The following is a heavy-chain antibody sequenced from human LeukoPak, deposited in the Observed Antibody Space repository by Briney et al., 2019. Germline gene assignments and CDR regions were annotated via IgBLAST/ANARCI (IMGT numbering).Heavy chain of an antibody. CDR1: GFTFSSSS. CDR3: AKEIFSGLLYIDY. Sequence: GGSLRLSCAASGFTFSSSSISWVRQAPGKGLEWVSAITDAVGNTHYADSVKGRFTTSSDNSKNTVYLQMNSLRPEDMAVYYCAKEIFSGLLYIDYWGQGTLVTVSS. V-gene: IGHV3-23*01. D-gene: IGHD5-12*01. CDR2: ITDAVGNT. J-gene: IGHJ4*02.